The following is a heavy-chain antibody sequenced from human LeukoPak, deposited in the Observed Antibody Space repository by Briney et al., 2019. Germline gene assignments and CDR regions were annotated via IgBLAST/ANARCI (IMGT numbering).Heavy chain of an antibody. D-gene: IGHD6-19*01. V-gene: IGHV3-30-3*01. J-gene: IGHJ4*02. CDR3: ARANRPFHTSGWYKDY. CDR2: ISYDGSGQ. CDR1: GFTFSSYA. Sequence: PGRSLILSCAASGFTFSSYAMHWVRQAPGKGLEWGALISYDGSGQYYTESVKGRFTISRDNSKNTLYLQVNSLRVEDTAVYYCARANRPFHTSGWYKDYWGQGTLVTVSS.